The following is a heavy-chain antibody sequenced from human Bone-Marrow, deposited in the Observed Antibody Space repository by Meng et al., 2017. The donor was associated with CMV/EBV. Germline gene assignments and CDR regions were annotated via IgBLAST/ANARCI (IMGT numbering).Heavy chain of an antibody. Sequence: GGSLRLSCAASGFTFSDYYMSWIRQAPGKGLEWVGRIKSKTDGGTTDYAAPVKGRFTISRDDSKNTLYLQMNSLKTEDTAVYYCTTAWGYGMDVWGQGTTVTVSS. CDR1: GFTFSDYY. CDR3: TTAWGYGMDV. CDR2: IKSKTDGGTT. V-gene: IGHV3-15*01. D-gene: IGHD3-16*01. J-gene: IGHJ6*02.